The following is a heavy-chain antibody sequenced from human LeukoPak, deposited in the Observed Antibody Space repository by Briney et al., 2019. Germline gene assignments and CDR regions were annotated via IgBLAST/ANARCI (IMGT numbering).Heavy chain of an antibody. CDR3: ARDLHGGNSFTSDWYFDL. CDR2: ISHSGST. V-gene: IGHV4-4*02. D-gene: IGHD4-23*01. J-gene: IGHJ2*01. CDR1: GGSISISNSNW. Sequence: SETLSLTCAVSGGSISISNSNWLSWVRQPPGKGLEWIGEISHSGSTNYNPSVKSRVTISVDKSKNQFSLKLSSVTAADTAVYYCARDLHGGNSFTSDWYFDLWGRGTLVTVSS.